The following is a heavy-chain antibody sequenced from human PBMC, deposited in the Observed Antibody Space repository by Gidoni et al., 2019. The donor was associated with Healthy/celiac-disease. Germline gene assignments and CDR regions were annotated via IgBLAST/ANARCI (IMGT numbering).Heavy chain of an antibody. D-gene: IGHD2-2*01. Sequence: KKPGSSVKVSCKASGGTFSSYAISWVRQAPGQGLEWMGGIIPIFGTANYAQKFQGRVTITADKSPRQTYMELSSLRSEDTAVYYCASRFPGVDYYYYYGMDVWGQGTTVTVSS. V-gene: IGHV1-69*06. CDR1: GGTFSSYA. CDR3: ASRFPGVDYYYYYGMDV. CDR2: IIPIFGTA. J-gene: IGHJ6*02.